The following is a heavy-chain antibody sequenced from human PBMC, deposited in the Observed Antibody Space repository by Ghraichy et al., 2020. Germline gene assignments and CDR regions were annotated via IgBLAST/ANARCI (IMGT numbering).Heavy chain of an antibody. CDR2: ISSSSSTI. Sequence: LSLTCAASGFTFSSYSMNWVRQAPGKGLEWVSYISSSSSTIYYADSVKGRFTISRDNAKNSLYLQMNSLRDEDTAVYYCARGIGGLDDAFDIWGQGTMVTVSS. J-gene: IGHJ3*02. D-gene: IGHD3/OR15-3a*01. V-gene: IGHV3-48*02. CDR1: GFTFSSYS. CDR3: ARGIGGLDDAFDI.